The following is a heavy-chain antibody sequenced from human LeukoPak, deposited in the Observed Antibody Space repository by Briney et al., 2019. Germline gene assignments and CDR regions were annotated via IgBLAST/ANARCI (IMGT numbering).Heavy chain of an antibody. CDR1: GGSISSGGYY. V-gene: IGHV4-31*03. Sequence: SETLSLTCTVSGGSISSGGYYWSWIRQHPGKGLEWIGYIYYSGSTYYNPSLKSRVTISVDTSKNQFSLKLSSVTAADTAVYYCARDPYYYDSSGYYPGDWGQGTLVTVSS. CDR3: ARDPYYYDSSGYYPGD. J-gene: IGHJ4*02. D-gene: IGHD3-22*01. CDR2: IYYSGST.